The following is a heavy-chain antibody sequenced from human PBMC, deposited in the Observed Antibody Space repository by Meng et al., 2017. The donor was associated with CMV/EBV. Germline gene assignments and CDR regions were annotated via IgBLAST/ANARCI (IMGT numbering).Heavy chain of an antibody. CDR3: ARAVPAAIGKSWFDP. CDR1: GFTFDDYG. V-gene: IGHV3-20*04. J-gene: IGHJ5*02. CDR2: INWNGGST. Sequence: GRSLRLSCAASGFTFDDYGMSWVRQAPRKGLEWVSGINWNGGSTGYADSVKGRFTISRDNAKNSLYLQMNSLRAEDTALYYCARAVPAAIGKSWFDPWGQGTLVTVSS. D-gene: IGHD2-2*01.